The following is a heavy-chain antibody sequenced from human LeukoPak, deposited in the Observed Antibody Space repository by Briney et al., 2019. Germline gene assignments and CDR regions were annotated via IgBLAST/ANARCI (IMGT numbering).Heavy chain of an antibody. J-gene: IGHJ3*02. Sequence: SETLSLTCSVSAGSISSYYWSWIRQPAGMGLEWMGRIYTSGSTNYNPSLKSRVTISLDTSKNQFSLRLSSVTAADTAVYYCGRYSGSPWAFDIWGQGKMVTVSS. CDR2: IYTSGST. V-gene: IGHV4-59*10. D-gene: IGHD3-10*01. CDR1: AGSISSYY. CDR3: GRYSGSPWAFDI.